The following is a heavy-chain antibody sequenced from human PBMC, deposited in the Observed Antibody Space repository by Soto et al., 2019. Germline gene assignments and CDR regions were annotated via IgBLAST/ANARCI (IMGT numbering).Heavy chain of an antibody. CDR1: GGSISSANW. CDR3: ATMYYNESSAYLEY. D-gene: IGHD3-22*01. Sequence: QVQLQESGPGLVKPSGTLSLTCAVSGGSISSANWWSWVRPTQGQGLELIGEIYHSGKTNYSPSLKSRVTISVDKAKNQFSLKLSAMIAADTAVYYCATMYYNESSAYLEYWGQGTLATVAS. J-gene: IGHJ4*02. V-gene: IGHV4-4*02. CDR2: IYHSGKT.